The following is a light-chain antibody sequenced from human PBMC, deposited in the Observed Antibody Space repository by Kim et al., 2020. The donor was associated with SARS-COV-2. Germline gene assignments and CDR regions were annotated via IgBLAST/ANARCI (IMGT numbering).Light chain of an antibody. V-gene: IGKV3-20*01. CDR2: GAS. J-gene: IGKJ1*01. CDR3: QQYGSSWT. CDR1: QSVYSNY. Sequence: EIVLTQSPGTLSLSPGERATLSCRASQSVYSNYLAWYLQKPGQAPRLLIYGASSRATGIPDRFSGSGSGTDFTLTINILQPDDFAVYYCQQYGSSWTFGQGTKVDIK.